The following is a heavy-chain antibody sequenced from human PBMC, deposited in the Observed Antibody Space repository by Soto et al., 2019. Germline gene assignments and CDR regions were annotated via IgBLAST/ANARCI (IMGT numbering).Heavy chain of an antibody. Sequence: GGSLRLSCAASGFLFTDYFMSWIRQSPGKGLEWVSYITSRNTFTNYADSVKGRFTISRDTASNSLYLQMNSLRADDTAVYYCARESHRNDAFDIWGQGTMVTVS. J-gene: IGHJ3*02. CDR1: GFLFTDYF. CDR3: ARESHRNDAFDI. V-gene: IGHV3-11*06. CDR2: ITSRNTFT.